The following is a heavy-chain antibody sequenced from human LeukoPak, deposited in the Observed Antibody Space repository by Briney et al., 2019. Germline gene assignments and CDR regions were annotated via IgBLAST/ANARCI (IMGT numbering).Heavy chain of an antibody. J-gene: IGHJ4*02. CDR1: GYTLTSYY. CDR2: INPSGGST. Sequence: GASVKVSCKASGYTLTSYYMHWVRQAPGQGREWMGIINPSGGSTSYAQKFQGRVTMTRDMSTSTVYMELSSLRSEDTAVYYCARVLAYCGGDCPPYFDYWGQGTLVTVSS. CDR3: ARVLAYCGGDCPPYFDY. V-gene: IGHV1-46*01. D-gene: IGHD2-21*02.